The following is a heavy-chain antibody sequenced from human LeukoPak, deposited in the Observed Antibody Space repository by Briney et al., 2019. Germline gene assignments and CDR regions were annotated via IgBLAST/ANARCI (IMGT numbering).Heavy chain of an antibody. CDR2: VNPNSGGT. J-gene: IGHJ6*03. V-gene: IGHV1-2*02. Sequence: ASVKVSCKASGYTFTDYYIHWVRQAPGQGLEWMGWVNPNSGGTNYAQKFQVRVTMTRDTSISTAYMELSRLRSDDTAVYYCARSTSSWTRSNYYYMDVWGKGTTVTVSS. CDR1: GYTFTDYY. D-gene: IGHD2-2*01. CDR3: ARSTSSWTRSNYYYMDV.